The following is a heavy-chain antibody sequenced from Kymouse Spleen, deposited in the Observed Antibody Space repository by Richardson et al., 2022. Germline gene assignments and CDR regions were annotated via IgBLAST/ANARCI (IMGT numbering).Heavy chain of an antibody. CDR3: TTSRGYSYGLFDY. D-gene: IGHD5-18,IGHD5-18*01. CDR2: IKSKTDGGTT. V-gene: IGHV3-15*01. CDR1: GFTFSNAW. J-gene: IGHJ4*02. Sequence: EVQLVESGGGLVKPGGSLRLSCAASGFTFSNAWMSWVRQAPGKGLEWVGRIKSKTDGGTTDYAAPVKGRFTISRDDSKNTLYLQMNSLKTEDTAVYYCTTSRGYSYGLFDYWGQGTLVTVSS.